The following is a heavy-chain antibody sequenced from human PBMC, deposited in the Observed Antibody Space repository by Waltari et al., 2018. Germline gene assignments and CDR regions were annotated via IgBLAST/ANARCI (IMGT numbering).Heavy chain of an antibody. Sequence: EVQLVESGGGLAKPGGSLRLSCAASGFTFSSYALHWVRQAPGKGLEWVSGISSGGSTYYADSVKGRFTISRDNSNNTLSLQMNSLRAEDTAVYYCAKWLSLYYGLDSWGQGVVVTVSS. V-gene: IGHV3-23*04. J-gene: IGHJ6*02. CDR2: ISSGGST. CDR1: GFTFSSYA. CDR3: AKWLSLYYGLDS. D-gene: IGHD3-22*01.